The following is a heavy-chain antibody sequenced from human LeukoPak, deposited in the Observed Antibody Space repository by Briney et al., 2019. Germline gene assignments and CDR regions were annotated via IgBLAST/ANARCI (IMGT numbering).Heavy chain of an antibody. J-gene: IGHJ4*02. V-gene: IGHV3-33*06. D-gene: IGHD3-3*01. Sequence: PGSSLRLSCAASAFDFSSHNMHWVRQAPGKGLEWLAVVWYDGINNVLADSVKGRITLSRDNSNNTLSLQINNLRGEDTAVYFCAKDRSGTWSFDSWGQGTLVTVSS. CDR3: AKDRSGTWSFDS. CDR1: AFDFSSHN. CDR2: VWYDGINN.